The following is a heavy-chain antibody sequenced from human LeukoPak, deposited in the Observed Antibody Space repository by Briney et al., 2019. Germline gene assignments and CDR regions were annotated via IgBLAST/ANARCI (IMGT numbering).Heavy chain of an antibody. CDR3: ARGRGIAAPGPRSLFDY. J-gene: IGHJ4*02. CDR1: GYTFTKYY. V-gene: IGHV1-46*01. CDR2: IDPSGGST. Sequence: ASVKVSCKASGYTFTKYYMHWVRQAPGQGLEWMGIIDPSGGSTSYAQTFQGRVTMTRDTSTSTFYMELSSLRSEDTAVYYCARGRGIAAPGPRSLFDYWGQGTLVTVSS. D-gene: IGHD6-13*01.